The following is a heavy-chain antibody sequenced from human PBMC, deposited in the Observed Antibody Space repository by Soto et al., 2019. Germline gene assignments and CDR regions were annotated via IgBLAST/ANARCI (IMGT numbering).Heavy chain of an antibody. J-gene: IGHJ5*02. D-gene: IGHD5-12*01. V-gene: IGHV3-66*04. CDR2: IYSGGST. Sequence: SLRLSCAASGFTVSSNYMSWVRQAPGKGLEWVSVIYSGGSTYYADSVKGRFTISRDTSKNQFSLKLSSVTAADTAVYYCARHDVLQLRVFNWFDPWGQGTLVTVSS. CDR3: ARHDVLQLRVFNWFDP. CDR1: GFTVSSNY.